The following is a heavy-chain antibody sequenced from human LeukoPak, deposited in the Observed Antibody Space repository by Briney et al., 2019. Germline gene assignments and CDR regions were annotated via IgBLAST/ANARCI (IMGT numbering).Heavy chain of an antibody. CDR2: ISSSGSTI. CDR3: ASAVAGAYYFDY. Sequence: PGRSLRLSCAASGFTFSSYAMRWIRQAPGKGLEWVSYISSSGSTIYYADSVKGRFTISRDNAKNSLYLQMNSLRAEDTAVYYCASAVAGAYYFDYWGQGTLVTVSS. J-gene: IGHJ4*02. V-gene: IGHV3-11*01. D-gene: IGHD6-19*01. CDR1: GFTFSSYA.